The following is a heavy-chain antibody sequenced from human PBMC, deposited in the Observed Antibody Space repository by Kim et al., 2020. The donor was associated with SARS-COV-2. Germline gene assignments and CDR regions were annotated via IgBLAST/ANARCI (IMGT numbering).Heavy chain of an antibody. J-gene: IGHJ4*02. Sequence: ADSVKGRCTISRDNTKTSLYLQMNSLRAEDTAVYYCARDLCTSCSNHFDYWGQGTLVTVSS. CDR3: ARDLCTSCSNHFDY. V-gene: IGHV3-21*01. D-gene: IGHD2-2*01.